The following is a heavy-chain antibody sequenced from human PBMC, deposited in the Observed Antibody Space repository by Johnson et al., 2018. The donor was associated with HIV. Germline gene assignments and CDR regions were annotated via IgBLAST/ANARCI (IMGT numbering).Heavy chain of an antibody. CDR2: INWNGGST. CDR1: GFTFSSYW. Sequence: VQLVESGGGLVQPGGSLRLSCAASGFTFSSYWMHWVRQAPGKGLVWVSGINWNGGSTSYAGSVKGPFTISRDNAKNSLYLQMNSLRTEDTALYYCAKGAVAGINDAFDIWGQGTMVTVSS. CDR3: AKGAVAGINDAFDI. D-gene: IGHD6-19*01. V-gene: IGHV3-74*01. J-gene: IGHJ3*02.